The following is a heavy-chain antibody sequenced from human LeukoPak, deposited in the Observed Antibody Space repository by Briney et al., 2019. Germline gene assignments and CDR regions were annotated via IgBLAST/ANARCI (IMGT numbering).Heavy chain of an antibody. CDR2: ISATTGYT. CDR1: GFTFSSSA. CDR3: AKGGPYTCSSCDY. D-gene: IGHD2-2*02. J-gene: IGHJ4*02. Sequence: GGSLRLSCAASGFTFSSSAMHWVRQAPGKGLEWVSGISATTGYTYYADSVKGRFTISRDSSNNMLYLQMTNLRAEDTALYYCAKGGPYTCSSCDYWGQGTLVTVSS. V-gene: IGHV3-23*01.